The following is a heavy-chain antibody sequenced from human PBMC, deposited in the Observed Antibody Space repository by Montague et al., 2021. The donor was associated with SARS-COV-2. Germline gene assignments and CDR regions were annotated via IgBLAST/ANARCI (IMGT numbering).Heavy chain of an antibody. Sequence: SLRLSCAVPGFNFESYAMHWVRQAPGKGLEWVAGFSLDTDRIDYADSVKGRFIVSRDKAQDTLYLQMSSLRPEDSAVYYCGKDLTPGGMDVWDQGTTVIVSS. CDR2: FSLDTDRI. D-gene: IGHD3-10*01. V-gene: IGHV3-9*01. CDR1: GFNFESYA. CDR3: GKDLTPGGMDV. J-gene: IGHJ6*02.